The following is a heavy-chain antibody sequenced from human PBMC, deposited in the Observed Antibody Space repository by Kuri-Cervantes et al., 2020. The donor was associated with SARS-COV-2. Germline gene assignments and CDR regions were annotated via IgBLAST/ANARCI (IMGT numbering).Heavy chain of an antibody. Sequence: ASVKVSXXASXXXFTSYGISWVRQAPGQGLXWMGXXSAYXGNTNYAQKLQGXVTMTTDTSTSXXYMELRSLRSEDTAVXYCAXXRVVXGDYXXYGMDVWGQGTTVTVSS. CDR3: AXXRVVXGDYXXYGMDV. J-gene: IGHJ6*02. CDR2: XSAYXGNT. V-gene: IGHV1-18*01. CDR1: XXXFTSYG. D-gene: IGHD2-15*01.